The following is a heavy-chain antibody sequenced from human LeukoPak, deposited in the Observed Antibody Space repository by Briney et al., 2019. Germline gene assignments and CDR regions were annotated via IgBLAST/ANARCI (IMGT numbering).Heavy chain of an antibody. D-gene: IGHD2-2*01. CDR2: IYTSGST. Sequence: SETLSLTCTVSGGSISSGSYYWSWIRQPAGKGLEWIGRIYTSGSTNYNPSLKSRVTISVDTSKNQFSLKLSSVTAADTAVYYCARYCSSTSCYWYFQHWGQGTLVTVSS. CDR1: GGSISSGSYY. V-gene: IGHV4-61*02. J-gene: IGHJ1*01. CDR3: ARYCSSTSCYWYFQH.